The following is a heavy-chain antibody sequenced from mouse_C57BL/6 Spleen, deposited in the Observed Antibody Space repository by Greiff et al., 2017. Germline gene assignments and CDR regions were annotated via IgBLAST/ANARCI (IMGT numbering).Heavy chain of an antibody. J-gene: IGHJ2*01. CDR1: GYTFTSYW. Sequence: QVQLQQPGAELVKPGASVKLSCKASGYTFTSYWMHWVKQRPGRGLEWIGRFDPYSGGTKYNEKFKSKATLTVDKPSSTAYLQLSSLTSEDSAVYYCARSYGSSYYFDYWGQGTTLTVSS. V-gene: IGHV1-72*01. CDR2: FDPYSGGT. CDR3: ARSYGSSYYFDY. D-gene: IGHD1-1*01.